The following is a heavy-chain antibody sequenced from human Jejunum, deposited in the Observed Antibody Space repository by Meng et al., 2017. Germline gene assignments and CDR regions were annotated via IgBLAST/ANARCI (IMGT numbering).Heavy chain of an antibody. D-gene: IGHD2-2*01. CDR1: GFTLSSNS. CDR2: ITGGSGST. J-gene: IGHJ5*02. V-gene: IGHV3-23*01. CDR3: AKLVRS. Sequence: EVQLLGSGGGLVQPGGSLRLSCAASGFTLSSNSMSWVRQAPGKGLEWVSVITGGSGSTYYADSVKGRFTISRDNSKNTLYLQMNSLRVEDTAVYYCAKLVRSWGQGTLVTVSS.